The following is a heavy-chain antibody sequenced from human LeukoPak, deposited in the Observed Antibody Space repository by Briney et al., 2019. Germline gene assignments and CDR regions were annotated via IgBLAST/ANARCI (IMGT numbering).Heavy chain of an antibody. CDR2: ISGSGGST. CDR3: ASIGRSAGSGNPDPPYDAFDI. Sequence: PGGSLRLSCAASGFTFSSYAMSWVRQAPGKGLEWVSAISGSGGSTYYADSVKGRFTISRDNSKNTLYLQMNSLRAEDTAVYYCASIGRSAGSGNPDPPYDAFDIWGQGTMVTVSS. J-gene: IGHJ3*02. V-gene: IGHV3-23*01. CDR1: GFTFSSYA. D-gene: IGHD4-23*01.